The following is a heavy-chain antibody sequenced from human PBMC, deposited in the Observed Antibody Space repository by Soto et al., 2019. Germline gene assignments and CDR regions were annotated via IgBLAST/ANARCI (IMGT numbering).Heavy chain of an antibody. J-gene: IGHJ4*02. CDR1: GFTFSSYA. CDR3: ANGRAVAGSDY. CDR2: ISGSGGST. V-gene: IGHV3-23*01. D-gene: IGHD6-19*01. Sequence: GGSLRLCCAASGFTFSSYAMSWVRQAPGKGLEWVSAISGSGGSTYYADSVKGRFTISRDNSKNTLYLQMNSLRAEDTAVYYCANGRAVAGSDYWGQGTLVTVSS.